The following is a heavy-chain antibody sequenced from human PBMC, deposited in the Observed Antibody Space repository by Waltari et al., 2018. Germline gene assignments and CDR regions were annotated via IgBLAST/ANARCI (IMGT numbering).Heavy chain of an antibody. V-gene: IGHV3-48*04. Sequence: YYADSVKGRFTISRDNAKNSLYLQMNRLRAEDTAVYYCARTRRLTMVRGVIASPGCAVDIWGQGTMVTVSS. CDR3: ARTRRLTMVRGVIASPGCAVDI. D-gene: IGHD3-10*01. J-gene: IGHJ3*02.